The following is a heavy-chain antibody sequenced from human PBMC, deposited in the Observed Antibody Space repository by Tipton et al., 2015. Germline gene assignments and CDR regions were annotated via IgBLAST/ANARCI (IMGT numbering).Heavy chain of an antibody. CDR3: ARDLEHGMDV. J-gene: IGHJ6*02. D-gene: IGHD5-24*01. CDR2: ISHSGST. CDR1: SDSISKYY. V-gene: IGHV4-59*01. Sequence: TLSLTCSVSSDSISKYYWSWIRQPPGKGLEWIGAISHSGSTHYNPSLKRRVTISLDTSKNQFSLTLNSVTAADTAVYYCARDLEHGMDVWGQGTTVTVSS.